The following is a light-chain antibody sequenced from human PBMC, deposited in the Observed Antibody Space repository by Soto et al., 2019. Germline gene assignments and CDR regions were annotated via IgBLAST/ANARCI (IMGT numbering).Light chain of an antibody. CDR1: SSDVGGYNY. Sequence: QSALPQPASVSGSPGQSITISCTGTSSDVGGYNYVSWYQQHPGKAPKLMIYEVSNRPSGVSNRFSGSKSCNTASLTISGLQAQDEADYYCCSYTGSTTYVFGTGTKVTVL. CDR2: EVS. J-gene: IGLJ1*01. V-gene: IGLV2-14*01. CDR3: CSYTGSTTYV.